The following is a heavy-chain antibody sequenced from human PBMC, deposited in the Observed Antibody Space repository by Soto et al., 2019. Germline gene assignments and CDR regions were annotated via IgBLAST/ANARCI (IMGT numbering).Heavy chain of an antibody. D-gene: IGHD3-3*01. CDR2: IWYDGSNK. V-gene: IGHV3-33*01. CDR3: ARDRGITIFGVVRYYYYGMDV. J-gene: IGHJ6*02. CDR1: GFTFSSYG. Sequence: GGSLRLSCAASGFTFSSYGMHWVRQAPGKGLEWVAVIWYDGSNKYYADSVKGRFTISRDNSKNTLYLQMNSLSAEDTAVYYCARDRGITIFGVVRYYYYGMDVWGQGTTVTVSS.